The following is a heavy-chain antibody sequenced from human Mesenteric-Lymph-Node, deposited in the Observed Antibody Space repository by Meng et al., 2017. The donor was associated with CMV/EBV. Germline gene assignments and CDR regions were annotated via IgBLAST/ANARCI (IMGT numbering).Heavy chain of an antibody. D-gene: IGHD6-13*01. CDR3: AREYSSSWFDY. J-gene: IGHJ4*02. Sequence: SCKASGYTFTGYYVHWVRQAPGQGLEWMGRINPNRGGTNYAQKFQGRVTMTRDTSISSVYVELSRLRSDDTAVYYCAREYSSSWFDYWGQGTPVTVSS. CDR2: INPNRGGT. V-gene: IGHV1-2*06. CDR1: GYTFTGYY.